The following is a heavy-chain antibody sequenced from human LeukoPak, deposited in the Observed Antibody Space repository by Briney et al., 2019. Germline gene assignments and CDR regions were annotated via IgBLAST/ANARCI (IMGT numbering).Heavy chain of an antibody. CDR1: GFTFTSYA. CDR2: ISGSGGNT. V-gene: IGHV3-23*01. Sequence: GGSLRLSCAASGFTFTSYATSWVRQAPGKGLEWVSAISGSGGNTYYADSVKGRFTISRDDSKNTLSLQMNSLRAEDTAVYYCAKARGVQLWFLDYWGQGTLVTVSS. D-gene: IGHD5-18*01. J-gene: IGHJ4*02. CDR3: AKARGVQLWFLDY.